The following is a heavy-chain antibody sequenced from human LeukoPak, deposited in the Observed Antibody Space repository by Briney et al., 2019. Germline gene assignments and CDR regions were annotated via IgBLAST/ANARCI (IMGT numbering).Heavy chain of an antibody. J-gene: IGHJ4*02. D-gene: IGHD1-26*01. CDR2: ISDSGGST. CDR3: AKGGRIVGASTTLDY. Sequence: GGSPRLSCAASGSTFSSYAVSWVRQAPGKGLEWVSAISDSGGSTYYADSVKGRFTISRDNSENTLYLQMNSLRAEDTAVYFCAKGGRIVGASTTLDYWGQGTLVTVSS. V-gene: IGHV3-23*01. CDR1: GSTFSSYA.